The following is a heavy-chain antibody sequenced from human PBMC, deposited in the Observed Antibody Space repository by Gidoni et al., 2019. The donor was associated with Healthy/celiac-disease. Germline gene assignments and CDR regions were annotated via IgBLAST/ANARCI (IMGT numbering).Heavy chain of an antibody. D-gene: IGHD3-3*01. J-gene: IGHJ6*03. Sequence: EVQLVQSGAEVTKPGESLRISCKGSGSSFTTYWISWGRQMPGKGLEGMGGIEPGDSYTTYRPSFQGHVTISADKSNSTAYLQWSSLKASDTAMYYCARHNPIFLPDYYYMDVCGKGTTVTVSS. CDR2: IEPGDSYT. V-gene: IGHV5-10-1*03. CDR1: GSSFTTYW. CDR3: ARHNPIFLPDYYYMDV.